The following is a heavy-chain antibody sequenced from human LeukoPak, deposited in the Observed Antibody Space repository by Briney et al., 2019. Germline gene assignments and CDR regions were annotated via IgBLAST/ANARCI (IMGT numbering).Heavy chain of an antibody. CDR3: AGLTYYYDSSGSYDAFDI. D-gene: IGHD3-22*01. V-gene: IGHV1-69*01. CDR1: GGTFSSYA. Sequence: SVNVSCKASGGTFSSYAISWVRQAPGQGLEWMGGIIPIFGTANYAQKFQGRVTITADESTSTAYMELSSLRSEDTAVYYCAGLTYYYDSSGSYDAFDIWGQGTMVTVSS. J-gene: IGHJ3*02. CDR2: IIPIFGTA.